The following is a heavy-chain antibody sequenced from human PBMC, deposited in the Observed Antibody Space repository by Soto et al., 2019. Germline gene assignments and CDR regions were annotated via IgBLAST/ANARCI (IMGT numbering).Heavy chain of an antibody. CDR1: GASISSANW. CDR3: ASRLGATRGPFDF. CDR2: IYHSGTT. Sequence: QVQLQESGPGLVKPSGTLSLTCAVSGASISSANWWNLVRQPPGKGLEWIGEIYHSGTTNYNPSLQSRVTISIDKSKNQFSLRLSSVTAADTAVYYCASRLGATRGPFDFWGQGLLVTVSS. J-gene: IGHJ4*02. D-gene: IGHD1-26*01. V-gene: IGHV4-4*02.